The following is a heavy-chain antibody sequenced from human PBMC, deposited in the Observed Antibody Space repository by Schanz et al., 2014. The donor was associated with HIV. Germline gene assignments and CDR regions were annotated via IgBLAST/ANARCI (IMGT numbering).Heavy chain of an antibody. CDR2: IYYSGNT. J-gene: IGHJ2*01. CDR1: GGSFNGDY. D-gene: IGHD3-10*02. CDR3: AREDVSNWSFDL. Sequence: QVQLQQWGAGLLKPSETLSLTCAVYGGSFNGDYWTWLRQPPGKALEWIGYIYYSGNTHYNPSLRGRLTISVDTSKNQFSLEVNSVTAADTAVYYCAREDVSNWSFDLWGRGTLVSVSS. V-gene: IGHV4-34*01.